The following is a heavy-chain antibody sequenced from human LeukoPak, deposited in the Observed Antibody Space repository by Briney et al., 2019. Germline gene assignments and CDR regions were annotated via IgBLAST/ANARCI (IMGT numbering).Heavy chain of an antibody. Sequence: PGGSLRLSCAASGFTFSTCAMGWGRQAPGKGLGWVSAISGSGGSTFYADSVKGRFTISRDNSKNTVYLQMSGLRAEDTALYYCTTDVLVAFGEVDYWGQGILVTVSS. CDR3: TTDVLVAFGEVDY. D-gene: IGHD3-10*01. CDR2: ISGSGGST. V-gene: IGHV3-23*01. J-gene: IGHJ4*02. CDR1: GFTFSTCA.